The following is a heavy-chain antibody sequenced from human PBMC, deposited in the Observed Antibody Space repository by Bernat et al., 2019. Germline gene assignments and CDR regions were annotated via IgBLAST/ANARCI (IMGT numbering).Heavy chain of an antibody. CDR3: ARHEDYGEKGYYFDY. J-gene: IGHJ4*02. V-gene: IGHV4-59*08. CDR1: GGSISSYY. Sequence: QVQLQESGPGLVKPSETLSLTCTVSGGSISSYYWSWIRQPPGKGLEWIGYIYYSGSTNYNPSLKSRVTISVDTSKNQFSLKLSSVTAADTAVYYCARHEDYGEKGYYFDYWGQGTLDTVSS. CDR2: IYYSGST. D-gene: IGHD4-17*01.